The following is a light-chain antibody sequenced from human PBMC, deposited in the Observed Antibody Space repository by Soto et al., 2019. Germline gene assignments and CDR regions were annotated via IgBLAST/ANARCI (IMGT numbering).Light chain of an antibody. Sequence: QSALTQPPSASGSPGQSVTISCTGTTSDIGAYNYVSWYQQRPGKAPKLIIYEGSKRPSGVSNRFSGSKSGNTASLTISGLQAEDEADYYCCSYAGSSTFVFGTGTKVTVL. V-gene: IGLV2-23*03. CDR2: EGS. CDR1: TSDIGAYNY. J-gene: IGLJ1*01. CDR3: CSYAGSSTFV.